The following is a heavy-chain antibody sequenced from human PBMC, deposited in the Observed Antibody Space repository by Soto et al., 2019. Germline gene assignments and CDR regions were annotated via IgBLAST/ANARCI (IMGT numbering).Heavy chain of an antibody. Sequence: GGSLRLSCAASGFTFSSHAMSWVRQAPGKGLEWVSAISGSGGSTYYADSVKGRFTISRDNSKNTLYLQMNSLRAEDTAVYYCAKDLYSSSSVYFDYWGQGTLVTVSS. CDR2: ISGSGGST. J-gene: IGHJ4*02. CDR1: GFTFSSHA. CDR3: AKDLYSSSSVYFDY. D-gene: IGHD6-6*01. V-gene: IGHV3-23*01.